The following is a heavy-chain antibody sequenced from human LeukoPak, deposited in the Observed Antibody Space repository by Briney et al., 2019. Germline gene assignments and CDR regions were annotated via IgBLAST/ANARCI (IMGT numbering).Heavy chain of an antibody. D-gene: IGHD2-2*01. J-gene: IGHJ6*03. CDR3: ARDILVVVPAADYYYYYMDV. V-gene: IGHV4-4*07. CDR2: IYTSGST. Sequence: SETLSLTCTVSGGSISSYYWSWIRQPAGKGLEWIGRIYTSGSTNYNPSLKSRVTMSVDTSKNQFSLKLSSVTAADTAVYYCARDILVVVPAADYYYYYMDVWGKGTTVTVSS. CDR1: GGSISSYY.